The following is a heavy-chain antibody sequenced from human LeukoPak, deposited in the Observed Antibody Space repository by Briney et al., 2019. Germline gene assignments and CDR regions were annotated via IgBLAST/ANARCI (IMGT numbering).Heavy chain of an antibody. J-gene: IGHJ6*03. CDR3: AARITTVRGVPHGEQIYYYYMDV. V-gene: IGHV4-61*02. D-gene: IGHD3-10*01. CDR1: GGSISSGSYY. Sequence: SQTLSLTCTVSGGSISSGSYYWSWIRQPAGKGLEWIGRIYTSGSTNYNPSLKSRVTISVDTSKNQFSLKLSSVTAADTAVYYCAARITTVRGVPHGEQIYYYYMDVWGKGTTVTISS. CDR2: IYTSGST.